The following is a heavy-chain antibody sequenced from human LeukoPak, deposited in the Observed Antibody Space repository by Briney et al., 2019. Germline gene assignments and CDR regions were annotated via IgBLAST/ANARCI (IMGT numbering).Heavy chain of an antibody. CDR2: ISSSGSTI. V-gene: IGHV3-48*03. CDR3: ARDRVIQLWSYLDY. D-gene: IGHD5-18*01. CDR1: GFTFSSYE. J-gene: IGHJ4*02. Sequence: PGGSLRLSCEASGFTFSSYEMNWVRQAPGKGLEWVLYISSSGSTIYYADSVKGRFTISRDNAKNSLYLQMNSLRAEDTAVYYCARDRVIQLWSYLDYWGQGTLVTVSS.